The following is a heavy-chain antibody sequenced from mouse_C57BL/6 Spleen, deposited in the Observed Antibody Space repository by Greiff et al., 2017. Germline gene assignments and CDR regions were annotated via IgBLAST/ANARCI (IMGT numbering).Heavy chain of an antibody. CDR3: SYGSWFAY. D-gene: IGHD1-1*02. J-gene: IGHJ3*01. Sequence: VKLQQPGAELVKPGASVKLSCKASGYTFTSYWMHWVKQRPGQGLEWIGMIHPNSGSTNYNEKFKSKATLTVDKSSSPAYMQLSSLTSEDSAVYYCSYGSWFAYWGQGTLVTVSA. CDR1: GYTFTSYW. CDR2: IHPNSGST. V-gene: IGHV1-64*01.